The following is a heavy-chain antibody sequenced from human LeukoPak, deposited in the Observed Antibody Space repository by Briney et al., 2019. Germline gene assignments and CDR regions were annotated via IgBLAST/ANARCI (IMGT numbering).Heavy chain of an antibody. D-gene: IGHD1-1*01. CDR3: ARDFRRYESRFYYYYGMDV. J-gene: IGHJ6*02. CDR2: INPNSGGT. CDR1: GYTLTGYY. V-gene: IGHV1-2*02. Sequence: ASVKVSCKASGYTLTGYYMHWVRQAPGQGLEWMGWINPNSGGTNYAQKFQGRVTMTRDTSISTAYMELSRLRSDDTAVYYCARDFRRYESRFYYYYGMDVWGQGTTVTVSS.